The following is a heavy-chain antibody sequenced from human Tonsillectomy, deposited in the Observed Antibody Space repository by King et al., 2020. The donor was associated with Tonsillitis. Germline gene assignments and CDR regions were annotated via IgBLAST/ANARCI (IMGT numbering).Heavy chain of an antibody. Sequence: VQLVESGGGLVKPGGSLRLSCVASGFTFSSYSMNWVRQAPGKGLEWVSCINYSSTYRYYADSVKGRFTISRDNAKNSLYLQMSSLRAEDTAVYYCARDPGIVGAITPAPHGLFDYWGQGTLVTVSS. CDR2: INYSSTYR. CDR3: ARDPGIVGAITPAPHGLFDY. D-gene: IGHD1-26*01. CDR1: GFTFSSYS. J-gene: IGHJ4*02. V-gene: IGHV3-21*01.